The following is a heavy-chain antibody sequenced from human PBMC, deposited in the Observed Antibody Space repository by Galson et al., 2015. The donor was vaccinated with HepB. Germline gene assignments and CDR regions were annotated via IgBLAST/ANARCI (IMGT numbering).Heavy chain of an antibody. J-gene: IGHJ4*02. CDR3: GLPRFDY. CDR2: ISYDGSNK. V-gene: IGHV3-30*03. CDR1: GFTFSSYG. D-gene: IGHD2-15*01. Sequence: SLRLSCAASGFTFSSYGMHWVRQAPGKGLEWVAVISYDGSNKYYADSVKGRFTISRDNSKNTLYLQMNSLRAEDTAVYYCGLPRFDYWGQGTLVTVSS.